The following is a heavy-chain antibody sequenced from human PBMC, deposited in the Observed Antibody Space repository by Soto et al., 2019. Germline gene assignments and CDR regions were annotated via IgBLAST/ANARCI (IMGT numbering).Heavy chain of an antibody. CDR2: ISYDGSNT. D-gene: IGHD6-6*01. V-gene: IGHV3-30-3*01. CDR3: ARRPLTYYFDY. J-gene: IGHJ4*02. Sequence: GGSLRLSCAASGFTFSNYAMHWVRQAPGKGLEWVAVISYDGSNTYYADSVKGRFTISRDNSKNTLSLRMDSLRADDTAVYFCARRPLTYYFDYWGQGTLVTVSS. CDR1: GFTFSNYA.